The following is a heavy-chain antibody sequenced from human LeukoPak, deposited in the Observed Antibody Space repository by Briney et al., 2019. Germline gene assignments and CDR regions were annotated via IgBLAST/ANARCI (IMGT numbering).Heavy chain of an antibody. J-gene: IGHJ5*02. Sequence: SETLSLTCTVSGGSISSYDWSWIRQPAGKGLEWIGGIYTSGSTNYNPSLKSRVTMSVDTSKNQFSLKLSSVTAADTAVYYCAATQLLWFGESFDPWGQGTLVTVSS. D-gene: IGHD3-10*01. CDR3: AATQLLWFGESFDP. CDR2: IYTSGST. CDR1: GGSISSYD. V-gene: IGHV4-4*07.